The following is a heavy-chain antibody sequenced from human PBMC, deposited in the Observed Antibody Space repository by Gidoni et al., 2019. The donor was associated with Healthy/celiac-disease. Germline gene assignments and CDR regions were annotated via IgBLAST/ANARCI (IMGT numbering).Heavy chain of an antibody. CDR2: IYYSGST. J-gene: IGHJ3*02. CDR3: ARPYYDSSGYYYVDAFDI. CDR1: GGSISSYY. D-gene: IGHD3-22*01. Sequence: QVQLQESGPGLVKPSETLSLTCTVSGGSISSYYWSWIRQPPGKGLEWIGYIYYSGSTNYNPSLKSRVTISVDTSKNQFSLKLSSVTAADTAVYYCARPYYDSSGYYYVDAFDIWGQGTMVTVSS. V-gene: IGHV4-59*08.